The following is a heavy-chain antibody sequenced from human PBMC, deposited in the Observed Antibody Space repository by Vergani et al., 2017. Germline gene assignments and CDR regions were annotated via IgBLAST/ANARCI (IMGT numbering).Heavy chain of an antibody. D-gene: IGHD1-26*01. CDR1: GGSISSSSYY. Sequence: QLQLQESGPGLVKPSETLSLTCTVSGGSISSSSYYWGWIRQPPGKGLEWIGSIYYSGSTYYNPSLKCRVTISVDTSKNQFSLKLSSVTAADTAVYYCERHVRSNRDYYRLTDVWGKGSTVSVSS. CDR2: IYYSGST. CDR3: ERHVRSNRDYYRLTDV. J-gene: IGHJ6*01. V-gene: IGHV4-39*01.